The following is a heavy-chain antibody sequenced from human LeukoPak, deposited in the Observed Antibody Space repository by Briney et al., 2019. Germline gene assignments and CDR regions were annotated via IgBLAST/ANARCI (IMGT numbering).Heavy chain of an antibody. Sequence: GASVKVSCKASGYTFTGYYMHWVRQAPGQGLEWMGRINPNSGGTNYAQKFQGRVTMTRDTSISTAYMELSRLRSDDTAVYYCARATTFEYDAFDIWGQGTMVTVSS. CDR3: ARATTFEYDAFDI. D-gene: IGHD1-26*01. CDR2: INPNSGGT. J-gene: IGHJ3*02. V-gene: IGHV1-2*06. CDR1: GYTFTGYY.